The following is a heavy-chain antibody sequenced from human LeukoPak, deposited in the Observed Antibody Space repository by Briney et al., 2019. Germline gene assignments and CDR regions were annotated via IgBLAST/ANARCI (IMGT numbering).Heavy chain of an antibody. Sequence: GGSLRLSCAASASTFSRNWMHWVRQAPGKGLEWVASIHQHGRDKYFLDVVKGRFTISRDNSKSSLYLQMNILRAEATAVYCCVGGSGWFFGGWGQGSLVTVSS. D-gene: IGHD6-19*01. V-gene: IGHV3-7*01. CDR1: ASTFSRNW. CDR3: VGGSGWFFGG. J-gene: IGHJ4*02. CDR2: IHQHGRDK.